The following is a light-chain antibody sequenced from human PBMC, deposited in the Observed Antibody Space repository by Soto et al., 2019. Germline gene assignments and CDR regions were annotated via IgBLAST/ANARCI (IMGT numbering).Light chain of an antibody. CDR3: QQYETYFRYT. Sequence: DIQMTQSPSTLSASVGDRVTITCRASQTINSKLAWYQKKPEQAPKLLIFDGYNLESGVPSRFSGSGSGTEFTLSIGSLQPDDFATYYCQQYETYFRYTFGQGTKLDIK. CDR2: DGY. J-gene: IGKJ2*01. V-gene: IGKV1-5*01. CDR1: QTINSK.